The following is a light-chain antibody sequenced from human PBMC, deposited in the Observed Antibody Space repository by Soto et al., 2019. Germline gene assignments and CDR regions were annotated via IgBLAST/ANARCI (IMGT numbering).Light chain of an antibody. CDR1: SYNIGSNT. Sequence: QAVVTQPPSASGTPGQRVTVSCSGSSYNIGSNTVNWYQQLPGTAPKLLIYSSDQRPSGVPDRFSGSKSGTSASLAISGLQSEDEADYYCAAWDDSLNGPVFGGGTKVTVL. CDR2: SSD. J-gene: IGLJ2*01. CDR3: AAWDDSLNGPV. V-gene: IGLV1-44*01.